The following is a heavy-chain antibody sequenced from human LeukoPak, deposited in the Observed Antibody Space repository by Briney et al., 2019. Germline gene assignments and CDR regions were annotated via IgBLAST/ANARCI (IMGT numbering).Heavy chain of an antibody. Sequence: SETLSLTCTVSGDSISGYHWSWIRQPPGKGPEFIGYVHYSGTTAYNPSLWSRVTLSVDTSKNQFYLKLTSVAAADTAVYYCARHDTRGGALDIWGQGTMVTVSS. CDR1: GDSISGYH. CDR3: ARHDTRGGALDI. CDR2: VHYSGTT. V-gene: IGHV4-59*08. J-gene: IGHJ3*02. D-gene: IGHD3-22*01.